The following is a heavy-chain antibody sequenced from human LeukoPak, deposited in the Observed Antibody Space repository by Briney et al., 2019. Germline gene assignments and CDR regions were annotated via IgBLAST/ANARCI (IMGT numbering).Heavy chain of an antibody. CDR3: ASLSGGDYGDYVAPGY. V-gene: IGHV3-11*04. J-gene: IGHJ4*02. D-gene: IGHD4-17*01. CDR2: ISSSGSTI. Sequence: GGSLRLSCAASGFTFSDYYMSWIRQAPGKGLEWVSYISSSGSTIYYADSVKGRFAISRDNAKNSLYLQMNSLRAEDTAVYCCASLSGGDYGDYVAPGYWGQGTLVTVSS. CDR1: GFTFSDYY.